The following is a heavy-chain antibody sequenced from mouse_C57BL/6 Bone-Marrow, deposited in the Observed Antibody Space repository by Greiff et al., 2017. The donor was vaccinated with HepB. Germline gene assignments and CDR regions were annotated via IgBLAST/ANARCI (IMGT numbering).Heavy chain of an antibody. CDR2: IYPRDGST. Sequence: VKLMESDAELVKPGASVKISCKVSGYTFTDHTIHWMKQRPEQGLEWIGYIYPRDGSTKYNEKFKGKATLTADKSSSTAYMQLNSLTSEDSAVYFCARHDGYSYYFDYWGQGTTLTVSS. CDR1: GYTFTDHT. V-gene: IGHV1-78*01. D-gene: IGHD2-3*01. CDR3: ARHDGYSYYFDY. J-gene: IGHJ2*01.